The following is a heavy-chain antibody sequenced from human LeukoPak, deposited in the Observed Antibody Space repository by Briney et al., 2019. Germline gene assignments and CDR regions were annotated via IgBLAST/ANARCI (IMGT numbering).Heavy chain of an antibody. V-gene: IGHV3-53*01. CDR2: IYSGGST. J-gene: IGHJ4*02. CDR1: GFTVSSNY. D-gene: IGHD3-22*01. CDR3: ARWDSSGYHKYYFDY. Sequence: GGSLRLSCAASGFTVSSNYMNWVRQAPGKGLEWVSIIYSGGSTYYADSVKGRFTISRDNSKNTLYLQINSLTAEDTAVYYCARWDSSGYHKYYFDYWGQGTLVTVSS.